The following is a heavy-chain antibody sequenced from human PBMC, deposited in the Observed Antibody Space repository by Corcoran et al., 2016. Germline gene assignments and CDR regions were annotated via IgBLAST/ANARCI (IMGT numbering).Heavy chain of an antibody. J-gene: IGHJ6*02. D-gene: IGHD3-3*01. V-gene: IGHV1-69*01. Sequence: QVQLVESGAEVKKPGSSVKVSCKASGGTFSSYAISWVRQAPGQGLEWMGGIIPIFGTANYAQKFQGRVTITADETTSTAYMELSSLRSEDTAVYYWARGISRRDCWSGSRPYYGRDVWGQGTTVTVSS. CDR3: ARGISRRDCWSGSRPYYGRDV. CDR2: IIPIFGTA. CDR1: GGTFSSYA.